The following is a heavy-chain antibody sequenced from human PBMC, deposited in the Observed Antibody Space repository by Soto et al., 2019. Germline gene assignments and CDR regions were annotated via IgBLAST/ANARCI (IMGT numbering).Heavy chain of an antibody. D-gene: IGHD6-6*01. J-gene: IGHJ6*02. CDR1: GFSFSSYA. V-gene: IGHV3-30-3*01. Sequence: GGSLRLSCAASGFSFSSYAMHWFGQAPGKGLEWVAVISYDGSNKYYADSVKGRFTISRDNSKNTLYLQMNSLRAEDTAVYYCARIAAYYYYGMDVWDQGTTVTVSS. CDR3: ARIAAYYYYGMDV. CDR2: ISYDGSNK.